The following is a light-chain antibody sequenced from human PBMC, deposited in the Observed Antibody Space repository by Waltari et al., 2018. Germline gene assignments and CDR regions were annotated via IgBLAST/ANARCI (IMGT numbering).Light chain of an antibody. CDR2: DAS. CDR3: QKYGTLPAT. V-gene: IGKV3-20*01. Sequence: PGERATLSCRASQSVSKYLAWCQQKPGQAPRLLIYDASTRATGIPDRFSGSGWGTDFSLTISRLEPEDFAVYYCQKYGTLPATFGQGTKVQ. CDR1: QSVSKY. J-gene: IGKJ1*01.